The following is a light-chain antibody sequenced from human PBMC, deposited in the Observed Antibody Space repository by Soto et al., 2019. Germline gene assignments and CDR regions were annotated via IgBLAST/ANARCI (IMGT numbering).Light chain of an antibody. CDR2: GAS. Sequence: SQSVSSNLAWYQQKPGQAPRLLXYGASTRATGIPARFSGSGSGTEFTLTISSLQSEDFAVYYCQQYNNWPPWTFGQGTKVDI. CDR1: QSVSSN. CDR3: QQYNNWPPWT. J-gene: IGKJ1*01. V-gene: IGKV3-15*01.